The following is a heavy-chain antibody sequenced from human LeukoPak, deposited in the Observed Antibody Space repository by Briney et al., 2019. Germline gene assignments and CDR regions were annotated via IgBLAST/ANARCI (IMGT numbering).Heavy chain of an antibody. CDR3: ARKPVVTSYYYYYMDV. Sequence: GGSLRLSCAASGFTFSSYWMSWVRQAPGKGLEWVANIKQDGSEKYYVDSVKGRFTISRDNAKNSLYLQMNSLRAEDTAVYYCARKPVVTSYYYYYMDVWGKGTTVTVSS. CDR2: IKQDGSEK. D-gene: IGHD4-23*01. J-gene: IGHJ6*03. V-gene: IGHV3-7*01. CDR1: GFTFSSYW.